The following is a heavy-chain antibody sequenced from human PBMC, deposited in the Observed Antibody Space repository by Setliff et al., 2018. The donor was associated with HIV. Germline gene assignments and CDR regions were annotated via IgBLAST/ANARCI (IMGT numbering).Heavy chain of an antibody. J-gene: IGHJ3*01. CDR3: ARDQADVYNYLLSGAFDF. CDR2: LYVSGDT. CDR1: GGSISSGSYY. D-gene: IGHD3-10*01. V-gene: IGHV4-61*02. Sequence: SETLSLTCTVSGGSISSGSYYWSWVRQPAGKGLEWIGRLYVSGDTNYNPSLKSRVTMSLDTSKKHFSLNLKSVTAADTAVYYCARDQADVYNYLLSGAFDFWGQGAMVTVS.